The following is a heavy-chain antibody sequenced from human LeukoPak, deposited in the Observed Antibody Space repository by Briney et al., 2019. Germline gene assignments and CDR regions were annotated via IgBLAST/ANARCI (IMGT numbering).Heavy chain of an antibody. CDR2: IIPIFGTA. V-gene: IGHV1-69*05. Sequence: SVKVSCKASGGTFRSYAISWVRQAPGQGLEWMGGIIPIFGTANYAQKFQGRVTITTDESTSTAYMELSSLRSEDTAVYYCARNIVVVVAATPYFYYMDVWGKGTTVTVSS. D-gene: IGHD2-15*01. CDR3: ARNIVVVVAATPYFYYMDV. J-gene: IGHJ6*03. CDR1: GGTFRSYA.